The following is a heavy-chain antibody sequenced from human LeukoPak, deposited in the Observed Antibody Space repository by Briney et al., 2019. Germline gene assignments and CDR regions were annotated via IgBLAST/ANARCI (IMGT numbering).Heavy chain of an antibody. Sequence: GESLKFSCKGSGYSFTSYWIGWVRQLPGKGLEWMGIIYPGDSDTRYSPSFQGQVTISADKSISTASLQWRTLKASDTAMYYCARHSEGIAAPGTDYWAQGTLVTVSS. CDR1: GYSFTSYW. CDR3: ARHSEGIAAPGTDY. J-gene: IGHJ4*02. V-gene: IGHV5-51*01. D-gene: IGHD6-13*01. CDR2: IYPGDSDT.